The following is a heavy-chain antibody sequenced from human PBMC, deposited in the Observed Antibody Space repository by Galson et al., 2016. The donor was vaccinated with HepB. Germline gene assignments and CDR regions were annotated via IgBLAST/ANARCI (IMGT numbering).Heavy chain of an antibody. D-gene: IGHD2-15*01. V-gene: IGHV3-21*01. CDR1: GFTFSDYS. CDR2: ISSSSSYI. CDR3: AVLCSGGSCYIDY. Sequence: SLRLSCAASGFTFSDYSMNWVRQAPGKGLEWVSSISSSSSYIYYADSVTGRFTISRDNAKNSLYLQMNSLRAEDTAVYYCAVLCSGGSCYIDYWGQGTLVTVSS. J-gene: IGHJ4*02.